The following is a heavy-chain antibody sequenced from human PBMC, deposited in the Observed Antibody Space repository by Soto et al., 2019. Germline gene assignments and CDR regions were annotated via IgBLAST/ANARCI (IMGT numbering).Heavy chain of an antibody. CDR1: GGSISSGDYY. Sequence: SETLSLTCTVSGGSISSGDYYWSWIRQPPGKGLEWIGYIYYSGSTYYNPSLKSRVTISVDTSKNQFSLKLSSVTAADTAVYYCARDRHYYDSSGYYRMHNWFDPWGQGTLVTVSS. CDR2: IYYSGST. CDR3: ARDRHYYDSSGYYRMHNWFDP. J-gene: IGHJ5*02. V-gene: IGHV4-30-4*01. D-gene: IGHD3-22*01.